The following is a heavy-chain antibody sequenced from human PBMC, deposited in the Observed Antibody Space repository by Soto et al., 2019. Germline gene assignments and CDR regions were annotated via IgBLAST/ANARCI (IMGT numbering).Heavy chain of an antibody. CDR2: IKDGGYT. V-gene: IGHV4-34*01. Sequence: QVQLQQWGAGLLKPSETLSLNCAVNGGSLSGYYWSWIRQPPGKGLEWIGEIKDGGYTNYSPSLKRRATTSSDTSTNQFSLRLNSVTAADTGLYYCARGQEGVVATHWDQGALVTVSS. D-gene: IGHD5-12*01. CDR3: ARGQEGVVATH. J-gene: IGHJ4*02. CDR1: GGSLSGYY.